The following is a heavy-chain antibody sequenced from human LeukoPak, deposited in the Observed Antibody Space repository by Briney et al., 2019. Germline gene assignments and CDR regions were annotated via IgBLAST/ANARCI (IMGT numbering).Heavy chain of an antibody. CDR2: MNPNSSNT. Sequence: ASVKVSCKASGYTFTSYYMHWVRQATGQGLEWMGWMNPNSSNTGYAQKFQGRVTMTRNTSISTAYMELSSLRSEDTAVYYCARGYGAAGIPSDYWGQGTLVTVSS. D-gene: IGHD6-13*01. CDR1: GYTFTSYY. CDR3: ARGYGAAGIPSDY. J-gene: IGHJ4*02. V-gene: IGHV1-8*02.